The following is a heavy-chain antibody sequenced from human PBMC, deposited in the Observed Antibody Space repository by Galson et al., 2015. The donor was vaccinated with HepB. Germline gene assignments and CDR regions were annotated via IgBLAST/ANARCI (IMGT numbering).Heavy chain of an antibody. CDR1: GITFSTYV. V-gene: IGHV3-23*01. D-gene: IGHD2-21*01. CDR3: AKTSYCDGGPCFSGYFDS. J-gene: IGHJ4*02. Sequence: LRLSCAAPGITFSTYVMSWVRQAPGKGLEWVSSIVGSGESTFYADSVKGRFTISRDNSRNTLYLQMNRLRADDTAIHYCAKTSYCDGGPCFSGYFDSWGQGTLVAVSS. CDR2: IVGSGEST.